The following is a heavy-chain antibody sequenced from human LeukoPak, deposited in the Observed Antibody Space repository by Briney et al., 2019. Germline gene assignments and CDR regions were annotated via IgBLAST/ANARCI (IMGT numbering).Heavy chain of an antibody. CDR2: INPNSGGT. D-gene: IGHD2-15*01. Sequence: ASVKVSCKASGYTFTGCYMHWVRQAPGRGLEWMGWINPNSGGTNYAQKFQGRVTMTRDTSISTAYMELSRLRSDDTAVYYCALCSGGSCYLFDYWGQGTLVTVSS. CDR1: GYTFTGCY. V-gene: IGHV1-2*02. J-gene: IGHJ4*02. CDR3: ALCSGGSCYLFDY.